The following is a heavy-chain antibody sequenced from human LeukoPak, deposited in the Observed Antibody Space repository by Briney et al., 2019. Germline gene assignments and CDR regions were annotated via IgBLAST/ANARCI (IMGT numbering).Heavy chain of an antibody. V-gene: IGHV1-8*03. CDR3: ARGSGWADAESDY. CDR1: GYTFTTYY. CDR2: MNPNSGNT. J-gene: IGHJ4*02. D-gene: IGHD6-19*01. Sequence: GASVKVSCKASGYTFTTYYIHWVRQATGQGLEWMEWMNPNSGNTGYAQKFQGRVTITRNTSISTAYMELSSLRSEDTAVYYCARGSGWADAESDYWGQGTLVTVSS.